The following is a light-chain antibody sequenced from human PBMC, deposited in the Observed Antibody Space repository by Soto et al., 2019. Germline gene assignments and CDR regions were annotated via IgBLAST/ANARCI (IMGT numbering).Light chain of an antibody. CDR3: QKYDSAPWT. V-gene: IGKV1-27*01. CDR1: QGIRTY. Sequence: IQMTQSPSSLSASVGDRVTITCRASQGIRTYLAWYQQKPGKVPKLLIFSASTLQSGVPPRFSGSGSGTAFTLTISSLQPEDVATYYCQKYDSAPWTFGQGTKVEIK. J-gene: IGKJ1*01. CDR2: SAS.